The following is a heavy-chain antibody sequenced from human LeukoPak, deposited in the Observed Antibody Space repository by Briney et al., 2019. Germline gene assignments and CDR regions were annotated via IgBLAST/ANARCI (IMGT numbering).Heavy chain of an antibody. CDR1: GFTFSSYS. D-gene: IGHD3-22*01. J-gene: IGHJ4*02. V-gene: IGHV3-21*01. CDR2: ISSSSSYI. Sequence: GGSLRLSCAASGFTFSSYSMNWVRQAPGKGREGVSSISSSSSYIYYADSVKGRFTISRDNAKNSLYLQMNSLRAEDTAVYYCARARGYYDLGAAFDYWGQGTLVTVSS. CDR3: ARARGYYDLGAAFDY.